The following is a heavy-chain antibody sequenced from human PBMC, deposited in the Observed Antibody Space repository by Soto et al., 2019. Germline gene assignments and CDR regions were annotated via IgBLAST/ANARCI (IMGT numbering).Heavy chain of an antibody. Sequence: EVQLLESGGGLVQPGGSLRLSCAASGFTFSSYAMSWVRQAPGKGLEWVSAISGSGGSTYYADSVKGRFTISRDNSKNKLHGERKSLRAEERAVNYGAKGAIDVGWYRGGVYWGQGTLVTVSS. D-gene: IGHD1-26*01. V-gene: IGHV3-23*01. CDR3: AKGAIDVGWYRGGVY. CDR2: ISGSGGST. J-gene: IGHJ4*02. CDR1: GFTFSSYA.